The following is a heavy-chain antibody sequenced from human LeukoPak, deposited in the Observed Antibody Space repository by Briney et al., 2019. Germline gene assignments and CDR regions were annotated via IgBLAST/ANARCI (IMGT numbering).Heavy chain of an antibody. J-gene: IGHJ4*02. Sequence: SETLSLTCTVSGGSISSYYWSWIRQPPGKGLEWIGYIFYSRNTDYNPSLKSRVTISVDTSKNQFSLKLSSVTAADSAVYYCAKGGGEYAFDYWGQGTLVTVSS. CDR1: GGSISSYY. CDR2: IFYSRNT. V-gene: IGHV4-59*01. D-gene: IGHD7-27*01. CDR3: AKGGGEYAFDY.